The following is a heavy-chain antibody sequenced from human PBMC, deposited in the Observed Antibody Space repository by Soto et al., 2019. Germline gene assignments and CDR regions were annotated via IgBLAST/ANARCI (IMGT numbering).Heavy chain of an antibody. Sequence: GGSLRLSCAASGFTFSSYSMNWVRQAPGKGLEWVSSISSSSSYIYYADSVKGRFTISRDNSKNTLYLQMNSLRAEDTAVYYCAKVRYQLPAPYYYYYGMDVWGQGTTVTVSS. CDR2: ISSSSSYI. D-gene: IGHD2-2*01. CDR3: AKVRYQLPAPYYYYYGMDV. V-gene: IGHV3-21*04. CDR1: GFTFSSYS. J-gene: IGHJ6*02.